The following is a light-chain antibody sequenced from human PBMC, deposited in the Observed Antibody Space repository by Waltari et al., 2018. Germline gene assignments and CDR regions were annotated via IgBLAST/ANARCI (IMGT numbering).Light chain of an antibody. V-gene: IGLV1-40*01. CDR2: GHT. CDR3: QSFDSSLSASV. CDR1: SSNFGAGYD. J-gene: IGLJ3*02. Sequence: QSVLTQPPSMSGAPGQKVTIPCTGSSSNFGAGYDVHWYQQFPGTAPKLLIFGHTNRPSGVPGRFSGSRSGTSASLAIAGLQSEDEAVYYCQSFDSSLSASVFGGGTKLTVL.